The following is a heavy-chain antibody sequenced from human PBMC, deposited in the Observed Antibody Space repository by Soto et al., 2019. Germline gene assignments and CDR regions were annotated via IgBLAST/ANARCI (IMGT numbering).Heavy chain of an antibody. CDR3: ATHPYIAAAGFNEY. V-gene: IGHV1-24*01. Sequence: ASGKVSCKVSGYTLTELSMHCVRQAHGKGLEWMGGFDPEDGETIYAQEFQGRVTMTEDTSTDTAYMELSSLRSEDTAVYYCATHPYIAAAGFNEYWGQGTLDTVSS. D-gene: IGHD6-13*01. J-gene: IGHJ4*02. CDR2: FDPEDGET. CDR1: GYTLTELS.